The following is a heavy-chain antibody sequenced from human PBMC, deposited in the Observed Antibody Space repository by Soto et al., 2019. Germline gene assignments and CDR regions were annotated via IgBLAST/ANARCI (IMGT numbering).Heavy chain of an antibody. CDR3: ARGGSYYYCSGRRPDYDYGMDV. J-gene: IGHJ6*02. V-gene: IGHV1-18*01. Sequence: QVQLVRSGAAVKKPAASVKVSCKASGYTFTSYGISWVRQAHGQGLEWMGWISAYNGNTTYAQKLQGRVTMTTDTYTSTAYMEKRSLRFDDTAVNFCARGGSYYYCSGRRPDYDYGMDVWGQGTTVTVSS. D-gene: IGHD3-10*01. CDR1: GYTFTSYG. CDR2: ISAYNGNT.